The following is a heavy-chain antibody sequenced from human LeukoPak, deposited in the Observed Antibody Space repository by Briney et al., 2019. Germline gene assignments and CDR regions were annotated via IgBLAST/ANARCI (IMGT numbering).Heavy chain of an antibody. V-gene: IGHV1-18*01. CDR2: ISAYNGNT. Sequence: GASVRVSCKSSGYTFTSYGISWVRQAPGQGLEWMGWISAYNGNTNYAQKLQGRVTMTTDTSTSTAYMELRSLRSDDTAVYYCATSLMITFGGVQPNAFDIWGQGTMVTVSS. CDR1: GYTFTSYG. D-gene: IGHD3-16*01. J-gene: IGHJ3*02. CDR3: ATSLMITFGGVQPNAFDI.